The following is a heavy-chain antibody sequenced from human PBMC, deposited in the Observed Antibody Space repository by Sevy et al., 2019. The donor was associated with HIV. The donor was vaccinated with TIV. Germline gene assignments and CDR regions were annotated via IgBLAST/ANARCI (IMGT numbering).Heavy chain of an antibody. D-gene: IGHD2-2*01. CDR3: ARGWCRSASCYYDY. CDR2: LYYSGVT. Sequence: SETLSLTCTVSGDSIDSNYWNWIRQPPGKGLEWIEYLYYSGVTNYNPSLKSRVTMSVDTSKNQFSLNLSSVTAADTAVYYCARGWCRSASCYYDYWGQGTLVTVSS. J-gene: IGHJ4*02. V-gene: IGHV4-59*12. CDR1: GDSIDSNY.